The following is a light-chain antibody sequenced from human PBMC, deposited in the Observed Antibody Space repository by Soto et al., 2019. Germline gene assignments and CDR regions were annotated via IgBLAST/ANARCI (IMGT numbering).Light chain of an antibody. V-gene: IGKV3-15*01. J-gene: IGKJ1*01. CDR2: GAS. CDR1: QSVSSN. CDR3: QQYKNWWT. Sequence: EMVMTQSPATLSVSPGERATLSCRASQSVSSNLAWYQQKPGQAPRLLIYGASTRAAGIPARFSGSGSGTEFTLTILSLQSEDFAVYYCQQYKNWWTFGQGTKVEIK.